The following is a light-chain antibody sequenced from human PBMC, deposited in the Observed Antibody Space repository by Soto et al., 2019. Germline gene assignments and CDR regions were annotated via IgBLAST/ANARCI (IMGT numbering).Light chain of an antibody. CDR2: KVS. Sequence: DVVMTQSPLSLPVTLGQPASISCRSSQSLAYSDGNTYLNWFQQRPGHSPRRLIYKVSNRDSGAPARISGSGSGTDYTLKISRVEAEDVGGYYCMQGTHWPPYTFDQGTKLEIK. CDR1: QSLAYSDGNTY. CDR3: MQGTHWPPYT. V-gene: IGKV2-30*01. J-gene: IGKJ2*01.